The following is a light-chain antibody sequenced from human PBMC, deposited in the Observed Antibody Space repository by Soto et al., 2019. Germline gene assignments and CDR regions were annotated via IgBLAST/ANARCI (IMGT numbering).Light chain of an antibody. V-gene: IGLV1-44*01. Sequence: QSVLTQSPSASGTPGQRVSISCSGSTSNIGTNTVSWYQHVPGTAPKLLIYSNDQRPSAVPGRFSVSKSGTSASLAISGLVSEDEADYYCATWDDSLNMVFGGGTKVTVL. CDR1: TSNIGTNT. J-gene: IGLJ2*01. CDR3: ATWDDSLNMV. CDR2: SND.